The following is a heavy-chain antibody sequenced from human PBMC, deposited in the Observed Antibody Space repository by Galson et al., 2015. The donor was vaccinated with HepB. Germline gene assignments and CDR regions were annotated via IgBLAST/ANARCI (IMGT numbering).Heavy chain of an antibody. CDR1: GGTFSSYA. D-gene: IGHD3/OR15-3a*01. CDR3: ARLLDYWGAFDI. Sequence: SVKVSCKASGGTFSSYAISWVRQAPGQGLEWMGGIIPIFGTANYAQKFQGRVTITADESTSTAYMELSSLRSEDTAVYYCARLLDYWGAFDIWGQGTMVTVSS. J-gene: IGHJ3*02. CDR2: IIPIFGTA. V-gene: IGHV1-69*13.